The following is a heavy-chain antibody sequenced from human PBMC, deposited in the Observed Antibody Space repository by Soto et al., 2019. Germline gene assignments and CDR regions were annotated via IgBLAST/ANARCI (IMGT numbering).Heavy chain of an antibody. CDR3: ARDGIAARPTPDY. CDR1: GYTFTSYG. Sequence: QVQLVQSGAEVKKPGASVKVSCKASGYTFTSYGINWVRQAPGQGLEWMGWISGYNGNTMYAQKVQGRVTMTTDTSTITVYMELRSLRSDDTALYYCARDGIAARPTPDYWGQGTLVTVSS. J-gene: IGHJ4*02. D-gene: IGHD6-6*01. CDR2: ISGYNGNT. V-gene: IGHV1-18*01.